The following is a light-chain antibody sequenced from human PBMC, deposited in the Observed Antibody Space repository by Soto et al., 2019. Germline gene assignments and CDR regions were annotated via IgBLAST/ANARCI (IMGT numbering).Light chain of an antibody. V-gene: IGKV1-39*01. CDR2: AAS. J-gene: IGKJ2*01. Sequence: DIQMTQSPSSLSASVGDRVTISCRTSQTIDNYLNWYQQKPGKAPQLLLSAASTLQSGVSSGFSGSGSGTDFTLSISSLQPEDYAPYYGHQTYNTLYTFGQGTKVEIK. CDR1: QTIDNY. CDR3: HQTYNTLYT.